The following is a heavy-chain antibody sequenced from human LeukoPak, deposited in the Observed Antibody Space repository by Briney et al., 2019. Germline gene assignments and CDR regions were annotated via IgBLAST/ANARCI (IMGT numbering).Heavy chain of an antibody. J-gene: IGHJ3*02. Sequence: ASVKVSCKASGYTFTNFGITWVRQAPGQGLEWMGWISVYKGDTIYAQKLQGRVTMTTDTSTNTAYMEVRSLTSDDTAVYYRARAGGWAREDYKADAFHIWGQGTMVTVSS. CDR1: GYTFTNFG. V-gene: IGHV1-18*01. CDR3: ARAGGWAREDYKADAFHI. CDR2: ISVYKGDT. D-gene: IGHD6-19*01.